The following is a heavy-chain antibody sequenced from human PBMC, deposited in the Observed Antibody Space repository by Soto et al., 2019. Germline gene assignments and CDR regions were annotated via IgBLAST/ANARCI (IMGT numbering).Heavy chain of an antibody. V-gene: IGHV3-48*01. Sequence: EVQLVQSGGGLVQPGGSLRLSCAASGFAFSGYAMNWVRQAPGKGLEWISYISSGSTTIYYADSVKGRFIISRDNGRYSLFLQMNSLRAEDTAVYYCAREPNGLDIWGQGTMVTVSS. J-gene: IGHJ3*02. CDR1: GFAFSGYA. CDR3: AREPNGLDI. CDR2: ISSGSTTI.